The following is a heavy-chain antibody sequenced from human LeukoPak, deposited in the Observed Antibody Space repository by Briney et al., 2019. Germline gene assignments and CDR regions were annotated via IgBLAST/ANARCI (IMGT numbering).Heavy chain of an antibody. D-gene: IGHD3-3*01. V-gene: IGHV4-30-4*08. CDR1: GGSISSGDYY. Sequence: SETLSLTCTVSGGSISSGDYYWRWIRQPPGKGLEWIGYIHYSGSTYYNPSLKSRVTISVATSKNQFSLKLSSVTAADTAVYYCAREIFGVVKASYYYYMDVWGKGTTVTVSS. J-gene: IGHJ6*03. CDR3: AREIFGVVKASYYYYMDV. CDR2: IHYSGST.